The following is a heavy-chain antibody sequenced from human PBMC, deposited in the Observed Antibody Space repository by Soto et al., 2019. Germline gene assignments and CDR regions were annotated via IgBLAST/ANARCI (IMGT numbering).Heavy chain of an antibody. J-gene: IGHJ6*02. V-gene: IGHV3-53*01. D-gene: IGHD2-21*01. Sequence: EVQLVESGGGFIQPGGSLRLSCVVSGLTVSRNYMTWVRQAPEKGLECVSVIYSGGSTYSADSVKGRFTISRDNSKNTVYLLMNSLRVEDTAVYYCARFSLWRPEGMDVWGQETTVTVS. CDR3: ARFSLWRPEGMDV. CDR2: IYSGGST. CDR1: GLTVSRNY.